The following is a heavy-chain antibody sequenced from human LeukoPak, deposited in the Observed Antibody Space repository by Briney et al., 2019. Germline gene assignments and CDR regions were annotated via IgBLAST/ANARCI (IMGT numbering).Heavy chain of an antibody. CDR3: ARDAGPITMVRGVSPMNWFDP. V-gene: IGHV1-69*04. J-gene: IGHJ5*02. Sequence: ASVKVSCKASGYTFTSYYMHWVRQAPGQGLEWMGRIIPILGIANYAQKFQGRVTITADKSTSTAYMELSSLRSEDTAVYYCARDAGPITMVRGVSPMNWFDPWGQGTLVTVSS. D-gene: IGHD3-10*01. CDR2: IIPILGIA. CDR1: GYTFTSYY.